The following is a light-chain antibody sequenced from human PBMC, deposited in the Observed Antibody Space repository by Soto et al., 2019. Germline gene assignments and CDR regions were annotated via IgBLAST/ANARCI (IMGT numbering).Light chain of an antibody. J-gene: IGLJ3*02. V-gene: IGLV2-8*01. Sequence: QSALTQPPSASGSPGQSVTISCTGTSSDIGGYNFVSWYQQHPGKAPKPIIYEVNKRPSGVPDRFSGSKSGNTASLTVSGLQADDEGDYYCSSYAGTNNLGVFGGGTKLTVL. CDR1: SSDIGGYNF. CDR3: SSYAGTNNLGV. CDR2: EVN.